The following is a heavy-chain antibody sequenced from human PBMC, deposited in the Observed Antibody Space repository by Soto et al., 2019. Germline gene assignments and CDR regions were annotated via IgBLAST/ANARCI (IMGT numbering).Heavy chain of an antibody. D-gene: IGHD3-16*01. CDR2: TSYDGSNN. Sequence: QVQLVESGGGVVQPGTSLRLSCVGSGFTFRSYVIHWVRQAPGKGLEWVALTSYDGSNNFYGDSVKGRFTISRHNSRNTVELQLDSLRCEYTALYYCARWGTTGGLDVWGQGTLVSVYS. CDR1: GFTFRSYV. V-gene: IGHV3-33*05. CDR3: ARWGTTGGLDV. J-gene: IGHJ4*02.